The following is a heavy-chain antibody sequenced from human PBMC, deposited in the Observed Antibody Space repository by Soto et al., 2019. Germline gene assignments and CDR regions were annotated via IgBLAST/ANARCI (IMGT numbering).Heavy chain of an antibody. Sequence: SETLSLTCTVSGDSISSADYYWSWIRQTPGKGLEWIGHIFYSGTTYYNPSLKSRLTISVDTSKNHFSLRLTSVTAADTAVYYCARDLWVEPELYYYGMDVWGQGTKVTDSS. D-gene: IGHD1-1*01. CDR1: GDSISSADYY. CDR3: ARDLWVEPELYYYGMDV. J-gene: IGHJ6*02. V-gene: IGHV4-30-4*01. CDR2: IFYSGTT.